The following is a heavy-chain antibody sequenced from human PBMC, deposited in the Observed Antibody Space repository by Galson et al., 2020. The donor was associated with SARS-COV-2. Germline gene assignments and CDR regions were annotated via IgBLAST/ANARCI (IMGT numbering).Heavy chain of an antibody. CDR3: ARLHYGEYAPEAFDI. D-gene: IGHD4-17*01. CDR1: GGSISSGAYY. CDR2: ISHSGGT. J-gene: IGHJ3*02. V-gene: IGHV4-30-2*01. Sequence: SETLSLTCAVSGGSISSGAYYWSWIRQHPGKGLEWIGYISHSGGTYYNPSLKSRVTISGDRSKNQFSLRLSSVTAADTAVYYCARLHYGEYAPEAFDIWGPGTRVTVAS.